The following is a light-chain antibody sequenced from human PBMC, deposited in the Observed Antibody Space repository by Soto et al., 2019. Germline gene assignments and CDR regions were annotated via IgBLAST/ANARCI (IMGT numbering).Light chain of an antibody. CDR2: DNN. Sequence: QSVLTQPPSVSAAPGQKVTISCSGSSSNIGPNYVSWYQQLPGTAPKLLIYDNNKRPSGIPDRFSGSKSGTSATLGITGLQTGDEADYYCGTWDSNLSAVVFGGGTKLTVL. J-gene: IGLJ2*01. CDR1: SSNIGPNY. CDR3: GTWDSNLSAVV. V-gene: IGLV1-51*01.